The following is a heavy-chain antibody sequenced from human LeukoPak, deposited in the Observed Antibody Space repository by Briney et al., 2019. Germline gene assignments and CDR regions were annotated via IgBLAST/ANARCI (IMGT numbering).Heavy chain of an antibody. CDR2: INHSGST. D-gene: IGHD3-3*01. V-gene: IGHV4-34*01. Sequence: PSETLSLTCAVYGGSFSGYYWSWIRQPPGKGLEWIGEINHSGSTNYNPSLKSRVTISVDTSKNQFSLKLSSVTAADTAVYYCARVPLLRFGGWNYYYGMDVWGQGTTVTVSS. CDR3: ARVPLLRFGGWNYYYGMDV. CDR1: GGSFSGYY. J-gene: IGHJ6*02.